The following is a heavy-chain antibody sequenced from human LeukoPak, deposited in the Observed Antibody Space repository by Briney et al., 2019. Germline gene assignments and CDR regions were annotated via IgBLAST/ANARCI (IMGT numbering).Heavy chain of an antibody. V-gene: IGHV4-4*07. D-gene: IGHD3-22*01. Sequence: SETLSLTCTVSGGSISSYYWSWIRQPAGKGLEWIGRIYTSESTNYNPSLKSRVTMSVDTSKNQFSLKLSSVTAADTAVYYCAGAQEDYYDSSGYLGFDYWGQGTLVTVSS. J-gene: IGHJ4*02. CDR1: GGSISSYY. CDR2: IYTSEST. CDR3: AGAQEDYYDSSGYLGFDY.